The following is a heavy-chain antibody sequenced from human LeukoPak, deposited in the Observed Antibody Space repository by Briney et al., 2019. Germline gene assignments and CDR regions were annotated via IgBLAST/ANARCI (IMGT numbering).Heavy chain of an antibody. V-gene: IGHV3-30*02. CDR3: AREVWGPEF. CDR1: GFTFSSYT. CDR2: IRSDGSNK. Sequence: GGSLRLSCAASGFTFSSYTLHWVRQAPGKGLEWVAFIRSDGSNKYYADSVKGRFTISRDNTKNSVYQQMSGLRAEDTAVYYCAREVWGPEFWGQGTLVTVSS. J-gene: IGHJ4*02. D-gene: IGHD1-14*01.